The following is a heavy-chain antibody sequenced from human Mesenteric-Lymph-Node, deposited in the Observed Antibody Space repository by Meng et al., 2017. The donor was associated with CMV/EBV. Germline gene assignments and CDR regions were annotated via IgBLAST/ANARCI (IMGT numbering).Heavy chain of an antibody. D-gene: IGHD3-16*01. V-gene: IGHV3-11*04. CDR1: GFTFSDYY. CDR3: ARGKGGVPYAMDV. CDR2: ISLSGGTI. J-gene: IGHJ6*02. Sequence: CAASGFTFSDYYMSWIRQAPGKGLEWVSYISLSGGTIFYADSVKGRFSISRDNAKNSLYLQLNSLRAEDTAVYYCARGKGGVPYAMDVCGQGTLVTVSS.